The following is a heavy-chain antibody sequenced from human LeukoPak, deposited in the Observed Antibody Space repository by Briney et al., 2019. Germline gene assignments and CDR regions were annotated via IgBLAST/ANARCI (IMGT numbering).Heavy chain of an antibody. CDR3: ARMGYDYVWGSYRYGFDY. CDR1: GFTFSSYS. CDR2: ISYDGSNK. D-gene: IGHD3-16*02. J-gene: IGHJ4*02. V-gene: IGHV3-30*03. Sequence: GGSLRLSCAASGFTFSSYSMNWVRQAPGKGLEWVAVISYDGSNKYYADSVKGRFTISRDNSKNTLYLQMNSLRAEDTAVYYCARMGYDYVWGSYRYGFDYWGQGTLVTVSS.